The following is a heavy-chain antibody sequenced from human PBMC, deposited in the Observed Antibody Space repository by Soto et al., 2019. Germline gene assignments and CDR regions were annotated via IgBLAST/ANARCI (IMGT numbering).Heavy chain of an antibody. CDR2: ISWNSGSI. V-gene: IGHV3-9*01. CDR3: AKDRGAPTYYDILTGWDAFDI. Sequence: EVQLVESGGGLVQPGRSLRLSCAASGFTFDDYAMHWVRQAPGKGLEWVSGISWNSGSIGYADSVKGRFTISRDNAKNSLDLQMNSLRAEDTALYYCAKDRGAPTYYDILTGWDAFDIWGQGTMVTVSS. CDR1: GFTFDDYA. D-gene: IGHD3-9*01. J-gene: IGHJ3*02.